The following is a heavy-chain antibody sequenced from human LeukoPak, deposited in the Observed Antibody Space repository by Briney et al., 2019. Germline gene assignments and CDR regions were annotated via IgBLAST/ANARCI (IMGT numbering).Heavy chain of an antibody. CDR1: GYIFTNYG. CDR2: MSAYNGNT. D-gene: IGHD4-17*01. Sequence: ASVKVSCKASGYIFTNYGISWVRQAPGQGLGWMGWMSAYNGNTKYTQKLQGRVTMTIDTSTSIAYMELRSLRSDDTAVYFCARTSSGYGDYYFDSWGQGTLVTVSS. V-gene: IGHV1-18*01. CDR3: ARTSSGYGDYYFDS. J-gene: IGHJ4*02.